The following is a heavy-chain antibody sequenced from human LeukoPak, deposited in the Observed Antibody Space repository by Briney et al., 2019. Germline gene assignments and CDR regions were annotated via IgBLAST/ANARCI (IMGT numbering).Heavy chain of an antibody. D-gene: IGHD4-23*01. V-gene: IGHV1-46*01. CDR1: GYTFTSYY. J-gene: IGHJ4*02. CDR2: INPSGGST. CDR3: ATYYGGNSVGTDY. Sequence: ASVKVSCKASGYTFTSYYMHWVRQAPGQGLEWMGIINPSGGSTSYAQKFQGRVTMTRDMSTSTVYMGPSSLRSEDTAVYYCATYYGGNSVGTDYWGQGTLVTVSS.